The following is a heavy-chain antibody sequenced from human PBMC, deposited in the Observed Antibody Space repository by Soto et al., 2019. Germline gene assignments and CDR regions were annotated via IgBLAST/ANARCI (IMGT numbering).Heavy chain of an antibody. CDR1: GGSISSGGYY. Sequence: SETLSLTCTVSGGSISSGGYYWSWIRQHPGKGLEWIGYIYYSGSTYYNPSLKSRVTISVDTSKNQFSLKLSSVTAADTAVYYCARENYDFWSGYQVTYGMVVWGQGTTVTVSS. D-gene: IGHD3-3*01. J-gene: IGHJ6*02. V-gene: IGHV4-31*03. CDR2: IYYSGST. CDR3: ARENYDFWSGYQVTYGMVV.